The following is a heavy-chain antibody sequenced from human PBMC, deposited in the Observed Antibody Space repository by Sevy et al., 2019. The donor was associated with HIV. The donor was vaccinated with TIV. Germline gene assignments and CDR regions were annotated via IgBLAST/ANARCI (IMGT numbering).Heavy chain of an antibody. J-gene: IGHJ1*01. CDR2: ISYDGSNE. D-gene: IGHD1-1*01. V-gene: IGHV3-30-3*01. CDR1: GFTFSSFF. Sequence: GGSLRLSCAASGFTFSSFFMHWVRQAPGKGLEWVATISYDGSNEHYADSVKGRFTISRDNSKNALYLHMNSLRAEDTAVYYCALERLSSNVAEYFQNWGQGTLVTVSS. CDR3: ALERLSSNVAEYFQN.